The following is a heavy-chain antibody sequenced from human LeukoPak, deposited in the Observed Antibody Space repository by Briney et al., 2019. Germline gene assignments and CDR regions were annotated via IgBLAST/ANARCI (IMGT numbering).Heavy chain of an antibody. Sequence: SETLSLTCTVSGGSISSSSYYWGWIRQPPGKGLEWVGSIYYSGSTYYNPSLKSRVTISVDTSKNQFSLKLSSVTAADTAVYYCARGTKYGVVGHGISAFDYWGRGTLVTVSS. V-gene: IGHV4-39*07. J-gene: IGHJ4*02. CDR1: GGSISSSSYY. D-gene: IGHD1-26*01. CDR2: IYYSGST. CDR3: ARGTKYGVVGHGISAFDY.